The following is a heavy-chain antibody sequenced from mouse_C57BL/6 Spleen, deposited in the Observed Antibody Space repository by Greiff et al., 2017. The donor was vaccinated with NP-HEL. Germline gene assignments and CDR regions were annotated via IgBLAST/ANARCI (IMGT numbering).Heavy chain of an antibody. CDR1: GFSFNTYA. D-gene: IGHD2-1*01. Sequence: EVQPVESGGGLVQPKGSLKLSCAASGFSFNTYAMNWVRQAPGKGLEWVARIRSKSNNYATYYADSVKDRFTISRDDSESMLYLQMNNLKTEDTAMYYCVRHYGNYAMDYWGQGTSVTVSS. CDR3: VRHYGNYAMDY. J-gene: IGHJ4*01. CDR2: IRSKSNNYAT. V-gene: IGHV10-1*01.